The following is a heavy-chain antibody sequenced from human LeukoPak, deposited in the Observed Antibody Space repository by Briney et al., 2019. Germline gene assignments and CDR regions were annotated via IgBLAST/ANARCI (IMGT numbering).Heavy chain of an antibody. D-gene: IGHD3-22*01. Sequence: GGSLRLSCAASGFTFSSYSMNWVRQAPGKGLEWVSSISSSSSYIYYADSVKGRFTISRDNAKNSLYLQMNSLRAEDTAVYYCARDGYGSSGYYPIFDYWGQGTLVTVSS. V-gene: IGHV3-21*01. CDR1: GFTFSSYS. CDR3: ARDGYGSSGYYPIFDY. J-gene: IGHJ4*02. CDR2: ISSSSSYI.